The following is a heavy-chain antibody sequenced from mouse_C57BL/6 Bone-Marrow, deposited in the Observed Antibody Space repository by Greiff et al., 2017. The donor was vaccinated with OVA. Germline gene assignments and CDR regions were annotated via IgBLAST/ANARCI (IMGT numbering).Heavy chain of an antibody. CDR1: GYTFTSYW. Sequence: VQLQQPGAELVMPGASVKLSCKASGYTFTSYWMHWVKQRPGQGLEWIGEIDPSDSYTNYNQKFKGKSTLTVDKSSSTAYMQLSSLTSEDSAVYYCAREPRVRWDGGWYFDVWGTGTTVTVSS. CDR2: IDPSDSYT. V-gene: IGHV1-69*01. CDR3: AREPRVRWDGGWYFDV. J-gene: IGHJ1*03. D-gene: IGHD4-1*01.